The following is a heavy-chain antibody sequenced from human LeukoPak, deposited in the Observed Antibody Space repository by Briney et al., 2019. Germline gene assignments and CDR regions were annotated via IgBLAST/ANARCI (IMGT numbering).Heavy chain of an antibody. CDR2: ISGSSGSR. D-gene: IGHD1-26*01. Sequence: GGSLRLSCAASGFTFSSYAMSWVRQAPGKGLEWVSGISGSSGSRYYVESVKGRFTISRDNSKNTLYLQMNSLRAEDTAVYYCARGSRVGASLFDYWGQGTLVTVSS. CDR3: ARGSRVGASLFDY. V-gene: IGHV3-23*01. CDR1: GFTFSSYA. J-gene: IGHJ4*02.